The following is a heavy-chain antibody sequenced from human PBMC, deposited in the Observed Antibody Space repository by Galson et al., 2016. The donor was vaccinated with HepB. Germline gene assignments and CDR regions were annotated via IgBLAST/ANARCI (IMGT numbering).Heavy chain of an antibody. Sequence: SETLSLTCAVYGGSLNTHYWIWIRQPPGMRLEYIGETHHTENKYNPSLRSRVTISADTSNNQFSLKLTSVTAADTAVYYCARGRGYSYGDRGNSWFDAWGQGTLVTVSS. CDR2: THHTEN. CDR3: ARGRGYSYGDRGNSWFDA. CDR1: GGSLNTHY. V-gene: IGHV4-34*01. D-gene: IGHD5-18*01. J-gene: IGHJ5*02.